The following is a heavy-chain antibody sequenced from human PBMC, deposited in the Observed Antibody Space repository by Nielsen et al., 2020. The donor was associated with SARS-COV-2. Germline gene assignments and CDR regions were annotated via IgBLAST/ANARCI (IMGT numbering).Heavy chain of an antibody. CDR3: AKDSVVQFSYYYYYYYMDV. J-gene: IGHJ6*03. Sequence: GESLKISCAASGFTSSSYGMHWVRQAPGKGLEWVAVISYDGSNKYYADSVKGRFTISRDNSKNTLYLQMNSLRAEDTAVYYCAKDSVVQFSYYYYYYYMDVWGKGTTVTVSS. CDR1: GFTSSSYG. CDR2: ISYDGSNK. D-gene: IGHD2-15*01. V-gene: IGHV3-30*18.